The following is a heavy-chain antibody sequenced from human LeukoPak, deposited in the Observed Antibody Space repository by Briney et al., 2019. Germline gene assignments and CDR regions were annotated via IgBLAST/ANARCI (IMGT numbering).Heavy chain of an antibody. CDR1: GGSISSSPHY. CDR3: ARDARGGGDCCNWFDP. J-gene: IGHJ5*02. CDR2: IFYSGNT. D-gene: IGHD2-21*02. Sequence: PSETLSLTCAVSGGSISSSPHYWGWIRQPPGKGLEWIGSIFYSGNTYYNPSLKSRVTISVDTSKNQFSLKLGSVTAADTAVYYCARDARGGGDCCNWFDPWGQGTLVTVSS. V-gene: IGHV4-39*07.